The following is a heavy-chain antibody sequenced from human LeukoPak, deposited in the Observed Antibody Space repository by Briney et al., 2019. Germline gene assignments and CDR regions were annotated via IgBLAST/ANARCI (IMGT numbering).Heavy chain of an antibody. CDR3: ATDHLATAGYNWFDP. J-gene: IGHJ5*02. V-gene: IGHV4-31*03. CDR2: ISYNGSP. Sequence: SETLSFTCTVSGGSITSGDSFWTWIRHHPEKGLEWIGYISYNGSPYYNPSLQTRVTISSDMSKNQFSLKLASVTAADRAVYYCATDHLATAGYNWFDPWGQGTLVTVSS. CDR1: GGSITSGDSF. D-gene: IGHD6-13*01.